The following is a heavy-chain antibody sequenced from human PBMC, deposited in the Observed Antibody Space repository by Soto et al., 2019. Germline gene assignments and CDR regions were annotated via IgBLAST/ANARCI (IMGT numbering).Heavy chain of an antibody. CDR1: GGTFSSYA. D-gene: IGHD3-9*01. V-gene: IGHV1-69*13. CDR2: IIPIFGTA. Sequence: AASVKVSCKASGGTFSSYAISWVRQAPGQGLEWMGGIIPIFGTANYAQKFQGRVTITADESTSTAYMELSSLRSEDTAVYYCARVSPADWSPNAKWGQGTLVTVSS. J-gene: IGHJ4*02. CDR3: ARVSPADWSPNAK.